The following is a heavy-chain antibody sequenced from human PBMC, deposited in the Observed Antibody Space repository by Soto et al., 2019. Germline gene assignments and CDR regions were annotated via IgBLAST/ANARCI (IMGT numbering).Heavy chain of an antibody. Sequence: GGSLRLSCAASEFTFRSYWMHWVRQSPGKGLVWVSRISGDGSSTSYADSVKGRFTISRDNAKNTMNLQMDSLRAEDTAVYYCARSLPGTYGAFDLWGQGTMVTVSS. V-gene: IGHV3-74*01. D-gene: IGHD1-7*01. CDR2: ISGDGSST. CDR1: EFTFRSYW. CDR3: ARSLPGTYGAFDL. J-gene: IGHJ3*01.